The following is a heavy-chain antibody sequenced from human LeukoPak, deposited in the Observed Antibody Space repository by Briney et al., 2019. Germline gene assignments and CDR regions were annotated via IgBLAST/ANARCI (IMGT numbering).Heavy chain of an antibody. CDR3: ARDQGAYGDYPYYFDY. V-gene: IGHV1-18*01. J-gene: IGHJ4*02. Sequence: ASVKVSCKASGYTFTSYGISWVRQAPGQGLERMGWISAYNGNTNYAQKPQGRVTMTTDTSTSTAYMELRSLRSDDTAVYYCARDQGAYGDYPYYFDYWGQGTLVTVSS. CDR2: ISAYNGNT. D-gene: IGHD4-17*01. CDR1: GYTFTSYG.